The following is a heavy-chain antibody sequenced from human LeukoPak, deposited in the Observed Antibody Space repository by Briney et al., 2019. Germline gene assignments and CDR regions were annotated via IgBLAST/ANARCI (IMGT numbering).Heavy chain of an antibody. V-gene: IGHV3-9*01. CDR3: AKDRIGYCGGDCYFDAFDI. D-gene: IGHD2-21*01. J-gene: IGHJ3*02. CDR2: ISWNSGSI. Sequence: PGGSLRLSCAASGFTFDDYAMHWVRQAPGKGLEWVSGISWNSGSIGYADSVKGRFTISRDNAKNSLYLQMNSLRAEDTAVYYCAKDRIGYCGGDCYFDAFDIWGQGTMVTVSS. CDR1: GFTFDDYA.